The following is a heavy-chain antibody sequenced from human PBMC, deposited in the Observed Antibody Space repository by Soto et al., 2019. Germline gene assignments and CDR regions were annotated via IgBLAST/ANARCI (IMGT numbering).Heavy chain of an antibody. D-gene: IGHD5-18*01. J-gene: IGHJ6*02. CDR2: INPSGGST. Sequence: ASVKVSCKASGYTFTSYYMHWVRQAPGRGLEWMGIINPSGGSTSYAQKFQGRVTMTRDTSTSTVYMELSSLRSEDTAVYYCARPVAYSYGYYYYYGMDVWGQGTTVTVSS. V-gene: IGHV1-46*01. CDR1: GYTFTSYY. CDR3: ARPVAYSYGYYYYYGMDV.